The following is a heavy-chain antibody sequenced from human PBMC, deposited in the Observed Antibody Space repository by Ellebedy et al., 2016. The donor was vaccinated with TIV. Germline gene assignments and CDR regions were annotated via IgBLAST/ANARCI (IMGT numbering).Heavy chain of an antibody. J-gene: IGHJ4*02. V-gene: IGHV1-69*13. Sequence: SVKVSXXASEDTFTNFAFDWVRLAPGQGLEWMGGIIPIRNSANYAQKFQGRVTFTADASASTAYMELRSLRSDDTAVYYCARAGYSSGWADFKAPVYWGQGTLVTVSS. CDR1: EDTFTNFA. CDR2: IIPIRNSA. CDR3: ARAGYSSGWADFKAPVY. D-gene: IGHD6-19*01.